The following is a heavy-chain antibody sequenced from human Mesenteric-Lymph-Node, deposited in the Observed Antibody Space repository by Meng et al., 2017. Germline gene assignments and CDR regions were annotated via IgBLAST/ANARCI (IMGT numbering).Heavy chain of an antibody. CDR1: GFTFSSYA. D-gene: IGHD6-19*01. Sequence: LSLTCAASGFTFSSYAMHWVRQAPGKGLEWVAVISYDGSNKYYADSVKGRFTISRDNSKNTLYLQMNSLRAEDTAVYYCVKAVAGFLGYFDYWGQGTLVTVSS. CDR3: VKAVAGFLGYFDY. J-gene: IGHJ4*02. V-gene: IGHV3-30*01. CDR2: ISYDGSNK.